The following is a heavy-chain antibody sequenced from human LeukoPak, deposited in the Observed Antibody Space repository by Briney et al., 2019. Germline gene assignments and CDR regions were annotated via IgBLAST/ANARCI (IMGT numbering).Heavy chain of an antibody. CDR3: ARDSSSWYDFDY. V-gene: IGHV3-30*02. CDR1: GFTFSIYG. J-gene: IGHJ4*02. CDR2: IRYDGSNK. Sequence: PGGSLRLSCAASGFTFSIYGMHWVRQAPGKGLEWVAFIRYDGSNKYYADSVKGRFTISRDNSKNTLYLQMNSLRAEDTAVYYCARDSSSWYDFDYWGQGTLVTVSS. D-gene: IGHD6-13*01.